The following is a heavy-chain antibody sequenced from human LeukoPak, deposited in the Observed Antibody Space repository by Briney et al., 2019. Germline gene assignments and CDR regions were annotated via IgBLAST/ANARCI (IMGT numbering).Heavy chain of an antibody. CDR1: GYTFTSYG. D-gene: IGHD2-15*01. CDR2: ISAYNGNT. Sequence: ASVKVSCKASGYTFTSYGISWVRQAPGQGLEWMGWISAYNGNTNYAQKLQGRVTMTTDTSTSTAYMELRSLRSDDTAVYYCARNLYCSGGSCYDAFDIWGQGTMVTVSS. CDR3: ARNLYCSGGSCYDAFDI. J-gene: IGHJ3*02. V-gene: IGHV1-18*01.